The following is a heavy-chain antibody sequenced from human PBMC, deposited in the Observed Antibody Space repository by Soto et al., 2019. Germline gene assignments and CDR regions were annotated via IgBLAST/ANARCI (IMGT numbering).Heavy chain of an antibody. D-gene: IGHD2-15*01. CDR1: GGSFSGYY. CDR3: ARGVVGDAFDI. Sequence: SETLSLTCAVYGGSFSGYYWSWIRQPPGKGLEWIGEINHSGSTNYNPSLKSRVTISVDPSKNQFSLKLSSVTAADTAVYYCARGVVGDAFDIWGQGTMVTVSS. CDR2: INHSGST. J-gene: IGHJ3*02. V-gene: IGHV4-34*01.